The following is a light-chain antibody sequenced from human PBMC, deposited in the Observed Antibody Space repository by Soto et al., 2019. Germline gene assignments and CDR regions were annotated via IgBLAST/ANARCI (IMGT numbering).Light chain of an antibody. J-gene: IGKJ1*01. CDR1: ESISDW. CDR3: QQYSTYART. CDR2: KAS. V-gene: IGKV1-5*03. Sequence: DIQMTQSPSTLSESVGDRVTITCRASESISDWLAWYQQKPGKAPKLLIYKASNLESGVPSRFGGSGFGTDFTLAISSLQPDDYAIYYCQQYSTYARTFGQGTKV.